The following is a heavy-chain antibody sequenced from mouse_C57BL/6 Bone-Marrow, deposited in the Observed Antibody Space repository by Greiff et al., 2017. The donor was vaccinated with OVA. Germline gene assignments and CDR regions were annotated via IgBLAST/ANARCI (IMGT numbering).Heavy chain of an antibody. J-gene: IGHJ1*03. D-gene: IGHD1-1*01. CDR3: ARLYYYGSSYFYWYFDV. Sequence: QVTLKVSGPGILQPSQTLSLTCSFSGFSLSTFGMGVGWIRQPSGKGLKWLAHIWWDDDKYYNPALKSRLTISKDTSKNQVFLKIANVDTADTATYYCARLYYYGSSYFYWYFDVWGTGTTVTVSS. CDR1: GFSLSTFGMG. V-gene: IGHV8-8*01. CDR2: IWWDDDK.